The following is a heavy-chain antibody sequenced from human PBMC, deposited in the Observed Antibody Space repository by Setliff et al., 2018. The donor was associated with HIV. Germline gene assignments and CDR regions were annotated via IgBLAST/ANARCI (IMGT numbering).Heavy chain of an antibody. CDR3: ARDAARRAAADTPVWFDP. D-gene: IGHD6-13*01. V-gene: IGHV1-18*01. J-gene: IGHJ5*02. CDR1: GGTFTSYA. CDR2: ISPYNGNT. Sequence: ASVKVSCKAFGGTFTSYAFSWVRQAPGQGLEWMGWISPYNGNTNYAQKFQGRVTMTRDTFTSTAYMEVRSLRSDDTAVYYCARDAARRAAADTPVWFDPWGQGTLVTVSS.